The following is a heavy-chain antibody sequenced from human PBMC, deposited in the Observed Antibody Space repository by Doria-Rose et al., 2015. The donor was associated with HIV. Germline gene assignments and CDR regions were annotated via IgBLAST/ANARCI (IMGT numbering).Heavy chain of an antibody. D-gene: IGHD3-10*01. CDR1: GFTFSSYR. Sequence: VQLVQSGGGLVRPGGSLRLSCATSGFTFSSYRINWVRQAPGKGLEWVSSISSTSAYIHYADSVRGRFTISRDNARNSLYLQMDSLRAEDTAIYYCATGVTLDYWGQGTLVTVSS. V-gene: IGHV3-21*01. CDR3: ATGVTLDY. J-gene: IGHJ4*02. CDR2: ISSTSAYI.